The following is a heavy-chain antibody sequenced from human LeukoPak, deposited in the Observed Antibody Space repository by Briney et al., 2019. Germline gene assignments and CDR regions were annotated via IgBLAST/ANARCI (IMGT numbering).Heavy chain of an antibody. CDR1: GYSFTNYW. J-gene: IGHJ4*02. Sequence: GESLKISCKGSGYSFTNYWIGWVRQMPGKGLEWMGIIYPGDSDTRYSPSFQGQVTIPADRSISTAYLQWSSLKGSDTAMYYCARSAILGPYYFDYWGQGTLVTVSS. D-gene: IGHD7-27*01. CDR2: IYPGDSDT. CDR3: ARSAILGPYYFDY. V-gene: IGHV5-51*01.